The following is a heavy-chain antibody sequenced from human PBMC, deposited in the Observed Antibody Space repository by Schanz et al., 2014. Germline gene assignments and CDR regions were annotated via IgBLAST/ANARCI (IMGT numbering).Heavy chain of an antibody. D-gene: IGHD5-12*01. CDR3: AKGFGGYDLVLDY. CDR2: INSDGRST. V-gene: IGHV3-74*01. Sequence: EVQLVESGGGLVQPGGSLRLSCAASGFTFNDYWMHWVRQAPGKGLVWVSRINSDGRSTNYADSVKGRFSISRDNARNTLHLQMDSLRDEDTAVYYCAKGFGGYDLVLDYWGQGTLVTVSS. J-gene: IGHJ4*02. CDR1: GFTFNDYW.